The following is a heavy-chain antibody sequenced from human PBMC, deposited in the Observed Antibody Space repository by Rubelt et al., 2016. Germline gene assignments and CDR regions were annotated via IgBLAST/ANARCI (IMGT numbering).Heavy chain of an antibody. V-gene: IGHV5-51*03. CDR3: ARRLRVTTEFDD. D-gene: IGHD4-17*01. CDR2: IYPGDSDT. J-gene: IGHJ4*02. CDR1: GYSFSTYW. Sequence: EVQLVQSGAEVKTPGESLKISCKASGYSFSTYWIGWVRQVPGEGLEWMGIIYPGDSDTRYMPSFRRQVILSADKSISTAYLQGSSLKSSDAAMYYCARRLRVTTEFDDWGQGTLVTVSS.